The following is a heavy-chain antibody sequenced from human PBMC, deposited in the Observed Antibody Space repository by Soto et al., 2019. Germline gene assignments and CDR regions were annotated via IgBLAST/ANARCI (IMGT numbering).Heavy chain of an antibody. CDR3: ARGGWSLGY. J-gene: IGHJ4*02. Sequence: SETLSLTCTVSGGSMTSYYWSWIRQPPGKGLEWIGYIYYSGSTNYNPSLKSRVTISVDTSKNQFSLKLSSVTAADTAVYYCARGGWSLGYWGQGTLVTVSS. CDR2: IYYSGST. D-gene: IGHD2-2*03. V-gene: IGHV4-59*01. CDR1: GGSMTSYY.